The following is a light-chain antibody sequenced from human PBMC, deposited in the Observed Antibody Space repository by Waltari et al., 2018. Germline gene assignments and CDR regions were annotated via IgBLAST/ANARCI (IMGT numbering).Light chain of an antibody. Sequence: QSALTQPASVSGSPGQSITVSCIGTSNDIGSCNVVSWFQQHPGRAPKLMIYDVSERPLGVSNRFSGSKSGNTASLTISGLQAEDEADYYCFSYAGSNSFAFGGGTRVTVL. J-gene: IGLJ2*01. CDR2: DVS. CDR1: SNDIGSCNV. CDR3: FSYAGSNSFA. V-gene: IGLV2-23*02.